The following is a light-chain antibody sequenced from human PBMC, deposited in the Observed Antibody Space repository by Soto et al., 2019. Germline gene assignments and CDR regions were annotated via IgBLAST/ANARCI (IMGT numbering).Light chain of an antibody. CDR3: QQYNSYSYT. V-gene: IGKV1-5*03. J-gene: IGKJ2*01. CDR1: QSISSW. Sequence: DIQMTQSPSTLSASVGDRVTITCRASQSISSWLAWYQQKPGKAPKLLIYKESSLESGVPSRFSGSSSGTEFTLTISSLQPDDFATYYFQQYNSYSYTFGQGTKLEIK. CDR2: KES.